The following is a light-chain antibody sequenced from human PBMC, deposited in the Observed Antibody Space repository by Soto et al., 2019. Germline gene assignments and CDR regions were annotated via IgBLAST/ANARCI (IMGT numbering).Light chain of an antibody. Sequence: EIVLTQSPVTLSLSPGERATLSCRASQNVNTYLSWYQQKPGQAPRLLIYDASSRATGIPARFSGSGSGTDFTLTISSLEPEDFAVYYCQQRSNWPPWTFGQGTKVEI. J-gene: IGKJ1*01. CDR3: QQRSNWPPWT. V-gene: IGKV3-11*01. CDR2: DAS. CDR1: QNVNTY.